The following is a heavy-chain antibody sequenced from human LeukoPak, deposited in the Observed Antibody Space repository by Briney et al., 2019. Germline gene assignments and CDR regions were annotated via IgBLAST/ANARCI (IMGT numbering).Heavy chain of an antibody. Sequence: SETLSLTCTVSGGSISSYYWSWIRQPPGKGLEWIGYIYTSASTNYNPSLKSRVTISVDTSKNQFSLKLSSVTAADTAVYYCARHYSSSWYGGDNWFDPWGQGTLVTVSS. CDR2: IYTSAST. CDR3: ARHYSSSWYGGDNWFDP. J-gene: IGHJ5*02. CDR1: GGSISSYY. D-gene: IGHD6-13*01. V-gene: IGHV4-4*09.